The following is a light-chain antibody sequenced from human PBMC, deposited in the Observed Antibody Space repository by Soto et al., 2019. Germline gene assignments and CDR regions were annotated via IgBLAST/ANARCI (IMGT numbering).Light chain of an antibody. J-gene: IGKJ5*01. CDR2: AAS. Sequence: IPMSQSPYSLSASVGDSVTITCRASQNIRTYLNWYQQRPGKAPKLLIYAASSLQSGVPSRFSGSGSGTDFTLTISSLQPEDFVTYYCQQTYSTPITFGQGTRLEIK. CDR1: QNIRTY. CDR3: QQTYSTPIT. V-gene: IGKV1-39*01.